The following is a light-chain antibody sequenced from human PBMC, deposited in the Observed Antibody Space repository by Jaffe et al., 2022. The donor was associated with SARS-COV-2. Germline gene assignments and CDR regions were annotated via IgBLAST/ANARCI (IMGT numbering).Light chain of an antibody. CDR1: SSDVGGYNY. Sequence: QSALTQPASVSGSPGQSITISCTGTSSDVGGYNYVSWYQQHPGKAPKLIICEATKRPSGVSNRFSGSKSGNTASLTISGLQADDEADYYCSSYTSSTPVIFGGGTKLTVL. V-gene: IGLV2-14*01. CDR2: EAT. J-gene: IGLJ2*01. CDR3: SSYTSSTPVI.